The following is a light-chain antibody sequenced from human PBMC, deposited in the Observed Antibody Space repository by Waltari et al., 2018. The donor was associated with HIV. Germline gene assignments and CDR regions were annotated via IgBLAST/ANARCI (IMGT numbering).Light chain of an antibody. CDR3: QQYGSLPYT. V-gene: IGKV4-1*01. J-gene: IGKJ2*01. CDR2: WAS. Sequence: DIVMIQSPESLAVSLGERATINCKSSQSVLYKSHNRNYLAWYQQKAGQPPKLLFSWASARDSGVPDRFRGSGSGTDFTLTISRLESEDFAVYSCQQYGSLPYTFGQGTKLEI. CDR1: QSVLYKSHNRNY.